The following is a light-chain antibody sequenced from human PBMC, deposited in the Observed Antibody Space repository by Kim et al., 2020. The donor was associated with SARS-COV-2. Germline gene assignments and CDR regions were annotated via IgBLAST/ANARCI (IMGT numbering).Light chain of an antibody. Sequence: EILMTQSPATLSVSPGEGATLSCRASQNVNSDLAWYQQTGGQPPRLLIYGASTRATGIPARFSGSGSGTEFTLTISSLQSEDFAVYFCQHYNHWPPVTFGGGTKVDIK. CDR1: QNVNSD. J-gene: IGKJ4*01. CDR3: QHYNHWPPVT. CDR2: GAS. V-gene: IGKV3D-15*01.